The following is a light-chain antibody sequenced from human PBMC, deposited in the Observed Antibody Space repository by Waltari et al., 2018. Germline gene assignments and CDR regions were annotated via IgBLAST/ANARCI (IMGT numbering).Light chain of an antibody. Sequence: QSALTQPPSASGSPGQSVAISCTGTSSDVGPSNYVSWYQQHPGKAPKLLIYEVSKRPSGVPDRFSGSKSGNTASLTVSGLQAEDEADYYCSSYAGSTAVFGGGTKLSVL. CDR1: SSDVGPSNY. CDR3: SSYAGSTAV. CDR2: EVS. J-gene: IGLJ2*01. V-gene: IGLV2-8*01.